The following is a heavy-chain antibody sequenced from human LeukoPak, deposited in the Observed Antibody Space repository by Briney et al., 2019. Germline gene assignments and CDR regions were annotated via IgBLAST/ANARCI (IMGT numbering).Heavy chain of an antibody. CDR1: GGSISSTSYY. CDR3: ARAPVDTAMVPHWYFDL. CDR2: LYASGIA. V-gene: IGHV4-61*02. D-gene: IGHD5-18*01. Sequence: SETLSLTCTVSGGSISSTSYYWGWIRQPAGKGLEWIGRLYASGIANYNPSLNSRITMSVDTSKNQFSLKLTSVTAADTAVYYCARAPVDTAMVPHWYFDLWGRGTQVTVSS. J-gene: IGHJ2*01.